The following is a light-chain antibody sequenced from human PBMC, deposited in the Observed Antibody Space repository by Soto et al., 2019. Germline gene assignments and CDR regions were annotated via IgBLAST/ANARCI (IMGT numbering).Light chain of an antibody. CDR3: QQFGTSPKT. CDR1: QSVSSSY. V-gene: IGKV3-20*01. CDR2: GAS. J-gene: IGKJ1*01. Sequence: ENMLKQSPGTLSLSPGERATLSCRASQSVSSSYLAWYQQKPGQAPRLLIYGASSRATGIPDRFSGSGSGTDFTLTISRLEPEDFAVYYCQQFGTSPKTFGQGTIVDVK.